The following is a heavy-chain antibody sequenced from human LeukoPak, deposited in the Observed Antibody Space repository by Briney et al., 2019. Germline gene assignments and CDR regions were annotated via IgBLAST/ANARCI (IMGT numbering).Heavy chain of an antibody. D-gene: IGHD5-12*01. Sequence: ASVKVSCTASGYTFTSYGISWVRQAPGQGLEWMEWISAYNGNTDYAQKLPGRGTITTDTYTSTAYVELRSLRSDDTAVYYCARDRGYSGYDSPGFDYWGQGTLVTVSS. CDR1: GYTFTSYG. V-gene: IGHV1-18*01. CDR2: ISAYNGNT. CDR3: ARDRGYSGYDSPGFDY. J-gene: IGHJ4*02.